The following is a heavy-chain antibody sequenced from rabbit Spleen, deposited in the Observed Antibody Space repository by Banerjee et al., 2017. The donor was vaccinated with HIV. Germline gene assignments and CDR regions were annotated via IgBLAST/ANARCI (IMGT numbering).Heavy chain of an antibody. CDR3: ARDLAGVIGWNFGW. D-gene: IGHD4-1*01. J-gene: IGHJ4*01. CDR2: IYNGDGST. V-gene: IGHV1S45*01. Sequence: QEQLKESGGGLVQPGGSLKLSCKASGFTLSSYYMCWVRQAPGKGLECIACIYNGDGSTYYATWAKGRFTISKTSSTTVTLQMTSLTAADTATYFCARDLAGVIGWNFGWWGPGTLVTVS. CDR1: GFTLSSYY.